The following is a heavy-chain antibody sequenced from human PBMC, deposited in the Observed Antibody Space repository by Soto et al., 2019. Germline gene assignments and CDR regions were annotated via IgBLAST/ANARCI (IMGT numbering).Heavy chain of an antibody. J-gene: IGHJ6*02. Sequence: ASVKVSCKASGYTFTGYYMHWVRQAPEQGLEWMGWINPNSGGTDYAQKFRGRVTMTRDTSISTAYMELSRLRSDDTAVYYCARVRIAASGLGLYYYGMDVWGQGTTVTVSS. CDR1: GYTFTGYY. CDR3: ARVRIAASGLGLYYYGMDV. V-gene: IGHV1-2*02. CDR2: INPNSGGT. D-gene: IGHD6-13*01.